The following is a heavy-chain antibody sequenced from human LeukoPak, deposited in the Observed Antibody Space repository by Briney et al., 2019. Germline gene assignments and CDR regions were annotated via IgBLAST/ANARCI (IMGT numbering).Heavy chain of an antibody. V-gene: IGHV3-23*01. D-gene: IGHD4-17*01. CDR3: AKNLRVYYFDY. Sequence: GASLRLSCAASGFTFSSYAMSWVRQAPGKRLEWVSAISGSGGSTYYADSVKGRFTISRDNSKNTLYLQMNSLRAEDTAVYYCAKNLRVYYFDYWGQGTLVTVSS. CDR2: ISGSGGST. CDR1: GFTFSSYA. J-gene: IGHJ4*02.